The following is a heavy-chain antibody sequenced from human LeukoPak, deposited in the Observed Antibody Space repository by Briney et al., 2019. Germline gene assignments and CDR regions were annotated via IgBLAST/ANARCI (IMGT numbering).Heavy chain of an antibody. CDR3: ARCYYDSSGYYYFDY. V-gene: IGHV4-59*01. CDR2: IYYSGST. CDR1: GGSISSYY. Sequence: PSETLSLTCTVSGGSISSYYWSWIRQPPGKGLEWIGYIYYSGSTNYNPSLKSRVTISVDTSKNQFSLKLSSVTAADTAVYYCARCYYDSSGYYYFDYWGQGTLVTVSS. D-gene: IGHD3-22*01. J-gene: IGHJ4*02.